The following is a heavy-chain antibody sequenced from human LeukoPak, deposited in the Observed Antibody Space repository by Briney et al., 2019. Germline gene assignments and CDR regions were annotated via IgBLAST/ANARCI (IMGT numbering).Heavy chain of an antibody. CDR1: GDSITGYY. CDR3: AREFWNYRSGNLQAFDI. J-gene: IGHJ3*02. Sequence: SETLSLTCSVSGDSITGYYWSWIRQPAGKGLEWIGRIYTSGSTKYNPSLKSRVTISVDTSKNQFSLRLSSVTAADTAVYYCAREFWNYRSGNLQAFDIWGQGTMVTVSS. V-gene: IGHV4-4*07. CDR2: IYTSGST. D-gene: IGHD3-10*01.